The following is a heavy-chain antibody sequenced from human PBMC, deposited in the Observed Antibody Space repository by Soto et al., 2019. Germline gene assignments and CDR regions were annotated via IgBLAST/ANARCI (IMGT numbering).Heavy chain of an antibody. V-gene: IGHV4-31*03. Sequence: SETLSLTCTVSGGSISSGGYYWSWIRQHPGKGLEWIGYIYYSGSTYYNPSLKSRVTISADTAKNQFSLKLSSVTAADTAVYYCARVRGYCSSTSCYYYYYMDVWGKGTTVTVSS. CDR2: IYYSGST. CDR1: GGSISSGGYY. CDR3: ARVRGYCSSTSCYYYYYMDV. D-gene: IGHD2-2*01. J-gene: IGHJ6*03.